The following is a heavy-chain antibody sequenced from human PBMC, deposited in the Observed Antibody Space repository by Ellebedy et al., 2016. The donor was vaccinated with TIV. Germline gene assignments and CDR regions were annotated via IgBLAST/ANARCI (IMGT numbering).Heavy chain of an antibody. Sequence: AASVKVSCKASGYTFTSYGLSWVRQAPGQGLEWLGWISAYNGTTNYAQKLQGSVPMTTDTSTSTAYQELRSLRSDDTAVYYCARGSSGWMAIDYWGQGSLVIVSS. V-gene: IGHV1-18*01. J-gene: IGHJ4*02. CDR1: GYTFTSYG. CDR2: ISAYNGTT. CDR3: ARGSSGWMAIDY. D-gene: IGHD6-19*01.